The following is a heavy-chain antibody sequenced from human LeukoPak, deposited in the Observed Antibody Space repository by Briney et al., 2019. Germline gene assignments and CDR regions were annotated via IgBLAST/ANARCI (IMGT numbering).Heavy chain of an antibody. V-gene: IGHV4-30-4*08. CDR1: GGSISSYY. CDR2: IYYSGST. D-gene: IGHD1-26*01. Sequence: PSETLSLTCTVSGGSISSYYWSWIRQPPGKGLEWIGYIYYSGSTYYNPSLKSRVTISVDTSKNQFSLKLSSVTAADTAVYYCARELRGNDYWGQGTLVTVSS. J-gene: IGHJ4*02. CDR3: ARELRGNDY.